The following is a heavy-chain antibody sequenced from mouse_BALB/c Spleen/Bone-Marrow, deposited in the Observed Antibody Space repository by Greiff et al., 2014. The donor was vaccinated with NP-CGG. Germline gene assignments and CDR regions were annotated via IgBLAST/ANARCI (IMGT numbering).Heavy chain of an antibody. D-gene: IGHD2-14*01. Sequence: EVQLQQSGAELVKPGASVKFSCTASGFNIKDTYMHWVKQRPEQGLEWIGRIDPANGNTKYDPKFQGKATIAADTSSNTAYLQLSSLTSEDTAVYYCASYRYAWYFDVWGAGTTVTVSS. CDR1: GFNIKDTY. J-gene: IGHJ1*01. CDR2: IDPANGNT. V-gene: IGHV14-3*02. CDR3: ASYRYAWYFDV.